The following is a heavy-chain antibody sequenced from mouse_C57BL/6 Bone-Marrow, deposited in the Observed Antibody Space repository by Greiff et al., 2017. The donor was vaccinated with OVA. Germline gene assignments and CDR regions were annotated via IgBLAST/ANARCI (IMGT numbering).Heavy chain of an antibody. V-gene: IGHV1-15*01. J-gene: IGHJ4*01. Sequence: QVQLQQSGAELVRPGASVTLSCKASGYTFTDYEMHWVKQTPVHGLEWIGAIDPETGGTAYNQKFKGKAILTADKSSSTAYMELRSLTSEDSAVYYCTRRDYSNYVRAMDYWGQGTSVTVSS. CDR3: TRRDYSNYVRAMDY. CDR2: IDPETGGT. D-gene: IGHD2-5*01. CDR1: GYTFTDYE.